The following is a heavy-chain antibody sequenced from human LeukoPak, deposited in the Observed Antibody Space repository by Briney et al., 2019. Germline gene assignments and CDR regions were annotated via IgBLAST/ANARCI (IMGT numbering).Heavy chain of an antibody. V-gene: IGHV3-15*01. D-gene: IGHD6-13*01. CDR3: TSDFPGIAAAVDY. J-gene: IGHJ4*02. CDR2: IKSKTDGGTT. Sequence: GGPLRLSCAVSGFTFSSHWMHWVRQAPGKGLEWVGRIKSKTDGGTTDYAAPVKGRFTISRDDSKNTLYLQMNSLKTEDTAVYYCTSDFPGIAAAVDYWGQGTLVTVSS. CDR1: GFTFSSHW.